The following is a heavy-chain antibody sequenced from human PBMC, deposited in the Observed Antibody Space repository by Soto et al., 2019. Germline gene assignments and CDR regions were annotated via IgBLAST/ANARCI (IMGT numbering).Heavy chain of an antibody. D-gene: IGHD4-4*01. Sequence: SETLSLTCTVSGDSINSGGYHWTWIRQHPGKGLEWIGYIYYSGSTYYNPSLKSRVTMSIDTSKNQFSLRLRSVTAADTAVYYCARDRNGNYFDPWGQGTQVTSPQ. J-gene: IGHJ5*02. CDR1: GDSINSGGYH. CDR2: IYYSGST. CDR3: ARDRNGNYFDP. V-gene: IGHV4-31*03.